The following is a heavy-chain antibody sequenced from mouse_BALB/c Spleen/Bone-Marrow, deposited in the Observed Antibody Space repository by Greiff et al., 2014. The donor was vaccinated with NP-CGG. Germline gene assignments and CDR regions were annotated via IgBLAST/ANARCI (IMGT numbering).Heavy chain of an antibody. Sequence: LVESGADLVKPGASVKLSCTTSGFNIKDTFMHWVKQRPEQGLEWIGRIDPAGDNTKYDPKFQGKADTTADTSSNKVTLQLSGLTSEDTAVYCCAHDAHFTYWGQGTLVTVSA. CDR2: IDPAGDNT. J-gene: IGHJ3*01. V-gene: IGHV14-3*02. CDR3: AHDAHFTY. CDR1: GFNIKDTF. D-gene: IGHD2-3*01.